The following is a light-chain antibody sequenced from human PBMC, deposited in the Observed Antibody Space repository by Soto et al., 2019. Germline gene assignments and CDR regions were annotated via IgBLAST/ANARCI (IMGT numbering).Light chain of an antibody. J-gene: IGKJ2*01. CDR1: QSINNY. CDR2: AAS. Sequence: DIQMTQSPSSLSASVGDRVTITCQSSQSINNYLNWYQQKPGRAPKLLIFAASSLGDGVPSRFSDSGSSTHFTLTISSLQPEDFATYYCQQSYNSPMFTFGQGTKVAIK. V-gene: IGKV1-39*01. CDR3: QQSYNSPMFT.